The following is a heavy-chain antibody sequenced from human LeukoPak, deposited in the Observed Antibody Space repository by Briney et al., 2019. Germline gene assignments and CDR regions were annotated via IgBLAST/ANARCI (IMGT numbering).Heavy chain of an antibody. CDR3: ATAPGAAGYWYLHL. Sequence: ASVKVSCKGSGGTLSSYAIYWVRQAPGQGLEWMGGIIPIFGTPNYAQKFQGRVTITADESTNTACMELSNLRSEDTAVYYCATAPGAAGYWYLHLWGRGTLVTVSS. D-gene: IGHD6-13*01. V-gene: IGHV1-69*13. J-gene: IGHJ2*01. CDR1: GGTLSSYA. CDR2: IIPIFGTP.